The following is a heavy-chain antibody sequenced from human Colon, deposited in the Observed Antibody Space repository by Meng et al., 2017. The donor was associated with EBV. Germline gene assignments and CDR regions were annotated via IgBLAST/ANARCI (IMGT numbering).Heavy chain of an antibody. CDR1: GGSMSSGNYY. Sequence: AELQESGPGLVEPSQPLSLTCTVSGGSMSSGNYYWSWIRQPPGKGLEWIGYIHHSGSAYYNPSLKSRVSISVDTSKNQFSLNLNSMTAADTAVYYCASFDHIPRRNYFDYWCQGTLVTVSS. J-gene: IGHJ4*02. V-gene: IGHV4-30-4*01. CDR3: ASFDHIPRRNYFDY. D-gene: IGHD2-21*01. CDR2: IHHSGSA.